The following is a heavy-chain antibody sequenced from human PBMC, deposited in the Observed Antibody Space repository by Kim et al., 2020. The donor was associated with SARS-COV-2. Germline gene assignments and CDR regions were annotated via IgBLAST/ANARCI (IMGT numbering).Heavy chain of an antibody. J-gene: IGHJ4*01. D-gene: IGHD2-15*01. CDR2: ISSSSSSSYI. CDR1: GFTFSTYN. Sequence: GGSLRLSCAASGFTFSTYNMNWVRQAPGKGLEWVSSISSSSSSSYIYYADTLKGRFTISRDNAKNSLSLQMNSLRAEDTAVYYCAREYCSGGSCDYFDY. CDR3: AREYCSGGSCDYFDY. V-gene: IGHV3-21*01.